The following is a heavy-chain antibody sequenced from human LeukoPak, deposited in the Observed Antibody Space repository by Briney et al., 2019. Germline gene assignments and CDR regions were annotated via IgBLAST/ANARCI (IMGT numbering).Heavy chain of an antibody. CDR3: ARGRRKIGGINWFDP. CDR2: MNPNSGNT. J-gene: IGHJ5*02. Sequence: GASVTVSCKASGYTFTSYDINWVRQATGQGLEWMGWMNPNSGNTGYAQKFQGRVTMTRNTSISTAYMELSSLRSEDTAVYYCARGRRKIGGINWFDPWGQGTLVTVSS. CDR1: GYTFTSYD. V-gene: IGHV1-8*01.